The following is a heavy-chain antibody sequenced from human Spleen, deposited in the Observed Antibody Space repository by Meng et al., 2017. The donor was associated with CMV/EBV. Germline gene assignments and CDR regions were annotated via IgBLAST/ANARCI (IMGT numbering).Heavy chain of an antibody. D-gene: IGHD3-10*01. CDR2: ISSSSSYI. V-gene: IGHV3-21*01. J-gene: IGHJ6*02. Sequence: GGSLRLSCAASGFTFSSYSMNWVRQAPGKGLEWVSSISSSSSYIYYADSVKGRFTISRDNAKNSLYLQMNSLRAEDTAVYYCARDLGITVVRGVNYYYGMDVWGQGTTVTVSS. CDR3: ARDLGITVVRGVNYYYGMDV. CDR1: GFTFSSYS.